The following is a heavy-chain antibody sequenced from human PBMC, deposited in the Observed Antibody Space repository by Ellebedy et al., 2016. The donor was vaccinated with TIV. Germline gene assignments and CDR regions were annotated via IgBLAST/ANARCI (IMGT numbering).Heavy chain of an antibody. Sequence: AASVKVSCKASGYTFTSYGISWVRQAPGQGLEWMGWISAYNGNTNYAQKLQGRVTMTTDTSTSTAYMELRSLRSDDTAVYYCARVAQYCGGDCQTFFDYWGQGTLVTVSS. CDR3: ARVAQYCGGDCQTFFDY. CDR2: ISAYNGNT. J-gene: IGHJ4*02. CDR1: GYTFTSYG. V-gene: IGHV1-18*04. D-gene: IGHD2-21*02.